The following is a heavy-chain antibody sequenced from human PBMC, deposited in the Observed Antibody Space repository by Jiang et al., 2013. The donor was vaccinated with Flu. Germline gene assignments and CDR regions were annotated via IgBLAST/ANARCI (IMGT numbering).Heavy chain of an antibody. V-gene: IGHV3-30*02. Sequence: VQLLESGGGVVQPGGSLRLSCAASGFTFSSYGMHWVRQAPGKGLEWVAFIRYDGSNKYYADSVKGRFTISRDNSKNTLYLQMNSLRAEDTAVYYCLGYYYDSSGYYAFDYWGQGTLVTVSS. CDR1: GFTFSSYG. D-gene: IGHD3-22*01. CDR2: IRYDGSNK. CDR3: LGYYYDSSGYYAFDY. J-gene: IGHJ4*02.